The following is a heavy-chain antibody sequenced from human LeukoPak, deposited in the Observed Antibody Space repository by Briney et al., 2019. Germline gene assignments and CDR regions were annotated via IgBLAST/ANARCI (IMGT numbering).Heavy chain of an antibody. CDR1: GGSFSGYY. CDR2: INHSGST. J-gene: IGHJ4*02. Sequence: SETLSLTCAVYGGSFSGYYWSWIRQPPGKGLEWIGEINHSGSTNYNPSLKSRVTISVDTSKNQFSLNLSSVTAADTAVYYCARGRGSGNDYWGQGTLVTVSS. CDR3: ARGRGSGNDY. D-gene: IGHD2-15*01. V-gene: IGHV4-34*01.